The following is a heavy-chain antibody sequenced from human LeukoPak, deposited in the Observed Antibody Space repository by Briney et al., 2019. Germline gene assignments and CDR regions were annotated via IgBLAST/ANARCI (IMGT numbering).Heavy chain of an antibody. CDR3: SSWVNGSGSSLGFDN. CDR2: TRSRPYGGTT. V-gene: IGHV3-49*04. CDR1: GFSFGDYA. Sequence: GVLRLSCTASGFSFGDYAMSWVRQAPGQGLEWVGFTRSRPYGGTTEYAAPVKGRFIISRDDSKSIAYLQMNSLKTEDTALYYCSSWVNGSGSSLGFDNWGQGTLVTVSS. D-gene: IGHD3-10*01. J-gene: IGHJ4*02.